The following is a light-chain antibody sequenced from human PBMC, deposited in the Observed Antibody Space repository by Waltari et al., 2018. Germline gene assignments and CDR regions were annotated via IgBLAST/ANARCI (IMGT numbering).Light chain of an antibody. CDR3: QQLNSYPLT. CDR1: QSISSY. V-gene: IGKV1-9*01. CDR2: AAS. Sequence: DIQLTQSPSFLSAPVGDRVTITCRASQSISSYLAWYQQEPGKAPKILIYAASTLQSVVPSRFSGSGSGTEFTLTISSLQPEDFATYYCQQLNSYPLTFGGGTKVEIK. J-gene: IGKJ4*01.